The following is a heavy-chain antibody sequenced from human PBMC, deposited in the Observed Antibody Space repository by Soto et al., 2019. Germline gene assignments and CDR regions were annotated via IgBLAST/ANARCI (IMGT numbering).Heavy chain of an antibody. CDR1: GYPFRSYA. J-gene: IGHJ3*02. V-gene: IGHV3-23*01. CDR3: AKSLVGTRSGFDI. CDR2: FSGSGVST. D-gene: IGHD5-12*01. Sequence: PGGSLTLSCAASGYPFRSYAIVRLRPTPGKGLEWVSGFSGSGVSTYYADSVKGRFTISRDNSKNTLYLQMNSLRAEDTAVYYCAKSLVGTRSGFDIWGQGTMVTVSS.